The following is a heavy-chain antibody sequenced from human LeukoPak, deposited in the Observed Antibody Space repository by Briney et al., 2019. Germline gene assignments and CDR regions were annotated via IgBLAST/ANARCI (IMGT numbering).Heavy chain of an antibody. J-gene: IGHJ4*02. V-gene: IGHV3-53*04. CDR3: VKDLYKGDSSSWYYFHY. Sequence: GGSLRLSCAASGFTFSSNYMSWVRQAPGKGLEWVSVIYSGGSTYYADSVKGRFTISRHNSKNTLYLQMSSLRAEDTAIYHCVKDLYKGDSSSWYYFHYWGQGSLVTVSS. D-gene: IGHD6-13*01. CDR1: GFTFSSNY. CDR2: IYSGGST.